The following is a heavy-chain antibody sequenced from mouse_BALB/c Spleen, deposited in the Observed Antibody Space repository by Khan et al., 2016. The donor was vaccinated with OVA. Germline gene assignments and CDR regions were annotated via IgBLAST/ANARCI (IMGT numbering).Heavy chain of an antibody. CDR1: GYTFTNYG. CDR2: INTNTGEP. V-gene: IGHV9-3*02. D-gene: IGHD2-14*01. Sequence: QIQLVQSGPELKKPGETVKISCKATGYTFTNYGMNWVKQAPGKGLKWMGWINTNTGEPTFAEEFKERFAFSLETSASTAYLQINSLKNEDTATYFFARGSYMYGSWFAYWGQGTLVTVSA. J-gene: IGHJ3*01. CDR3: ARGSYMYGSWFAY.